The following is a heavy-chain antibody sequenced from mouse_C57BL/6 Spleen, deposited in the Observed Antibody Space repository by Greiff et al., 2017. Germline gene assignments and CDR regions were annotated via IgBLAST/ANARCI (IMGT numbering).Heavy chain of an antibody. CDR1: GYTFTDYT. CDR3: AITTVGWYFDV. V-gene: IGHV1-78*01. D-gene: IGHD1-1*01. Sequence: QVQLQQSDAELVKPGASVKISCKVSGYTFTDYTIHWMQQRPEQGLEWIGYIYPRDGSTKYNEKFKGKATLTADKSSSTAYMQLSSLTSEDSAVYCGAITTVGWYFDVWGTGTTVTVSS. J-gene: IGHJ1*03. CDR2: IYPRDGST.